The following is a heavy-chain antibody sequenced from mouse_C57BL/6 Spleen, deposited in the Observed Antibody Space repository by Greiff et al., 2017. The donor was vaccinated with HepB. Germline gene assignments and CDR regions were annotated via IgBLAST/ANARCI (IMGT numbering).Heavy chain of an antibody. Sequence: VQLQQSGAELMKPGASVKLSCKATGYTFTGYWIEWVKQRPGHGLEWIGEILPGSGSTNYNAKFKGKATFTADTSSNTAYMQLSSLTTEDSAIYYCASHPIYYDYDAWFAYWGQGTLVTVSA. CDR3: ASHPIYYDYDAWFAY. D-gene: IGHD2-4*01. J-gene: IGHJ3*01. V-gene: IGHV1-9*01. CDR2: ILPGSGST. CDR1: GYTFTGYW.